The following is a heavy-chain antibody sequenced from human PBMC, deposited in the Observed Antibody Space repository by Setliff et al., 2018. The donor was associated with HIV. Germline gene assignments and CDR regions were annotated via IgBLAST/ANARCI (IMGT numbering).Heavy chain of an antibody. V-gene: IGHV4-30-4*02. D-gene: IGHD2-15*01. CDR2: IFYSGST. CDR3: ARATATWLVDN. J-gene: IGHJ4*02. Sequence: SETLSLTCTVSGGSISSGDYYWTWIRQPPGEGLEWIGCIFYSGSTYYNPSLKSRVTISVDAAKNQFSLKLSSVSTADTAVYYCARATATWLVDNWGQGTLVTVSS. CDR1: GGSISSGDYY.